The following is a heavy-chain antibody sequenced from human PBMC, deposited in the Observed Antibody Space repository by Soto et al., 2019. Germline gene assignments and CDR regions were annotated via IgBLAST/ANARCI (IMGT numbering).Heavy chain of an antibody. D-gene: IGHD6-6*01. J-gene: IGHJ4*02. CDR3: ARQWGSSSVDY. CDR1: CGSISSSSYY. V-gene: IGHV4-39*01. CDR2: IYYSGST. Sequence: SETLSLTCTVSCGSISSSSYYWGWIRQPPGKGLEWIGSIYYSGSTYYNPSLKSRVTISVDTSKNQFSLKLSSVTAADTAVYYRARQWGSSSVDYWGQGTLVTVSS.